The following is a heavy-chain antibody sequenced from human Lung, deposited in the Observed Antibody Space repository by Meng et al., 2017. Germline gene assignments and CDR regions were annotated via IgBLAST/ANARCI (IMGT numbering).Heavy chain of an antibody. Sequence: QVQRQGAGPGLVKPSGSRSLTCGVSGGSISSSNWWSWVRQPPGKGLEWIGEIYHSGGTKYNPSLKSRVTISVDKSKNQFSLKLSSVTAADTAVYYCARGLGEAVVPRTMFDYWGQGTLVTVSS. J-gene: IGHJ4*02. CDR1: GGSISSSNW. CDR2: IYHSGGT. CDR3: ARGLGEAVVPRTMFDY. V-gene: IGHV4-4*02. D-gene: IGHD2-2*01.